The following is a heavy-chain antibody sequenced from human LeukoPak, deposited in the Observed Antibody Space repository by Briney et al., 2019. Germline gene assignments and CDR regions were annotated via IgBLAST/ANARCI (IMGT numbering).Heavy chain of an antibody. J-gene: IGHJ2*01. D-gene: IGHD4-17*01. CDR2: IYYSGST. Sequence: SETLSLTCTVSGGSISSDYWSWIRQPPGKGLEWIGYIYYSGSTNYNPSLKSRVTISVDTSKNQFSLKLSSVTAADTAVYYCARHSYDVRYGDYEGGYFDLWGRGTLVTVSS. CDR3: ARHSYDVRYGDYEGGYFDL. CDR1: GGSISSDY. V-gene: IGHV4-59*08.